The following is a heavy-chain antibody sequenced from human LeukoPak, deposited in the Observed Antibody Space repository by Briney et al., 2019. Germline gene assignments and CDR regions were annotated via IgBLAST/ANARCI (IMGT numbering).Heavy chain of an antibody. D-gene: IGHD3-22*01. J-gene: IGHJ3*02. Sequence: GGSLRLSCAASGFTFSSCWMSWVRQAPGKGLEWVANIKEDGSEKYYVDSVKGRFTISRDNAKNSLYLQMNSLRAEDTAVYYCARGGITMIVASDAFDIWGQGTMVTVSS. CDR3: ARGGITMIVASDAFDI. CDR1: GFTFSSCW. CDR2: IKEDGSEK. V-gene: IGHV3-7*03.